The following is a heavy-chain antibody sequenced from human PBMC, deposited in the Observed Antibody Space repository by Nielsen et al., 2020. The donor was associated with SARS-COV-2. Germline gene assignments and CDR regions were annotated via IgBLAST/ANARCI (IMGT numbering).Heavy chain of an antibody. CDR3: ARDLTYCSSTSCYTGLGSRYYMDV. V-gene: IGHV1-46*01. D-gene: IGHD2-2*02. Sequence: WVRQAPGQGLEWMGIINPSGGSTSYAQKFQGRVTMTRDTSTSTVYMKLSSLRSEDTAVYYCARDLTYCSSTSCYTGLGSRYYMDVWGKGTTVTVSS. J-gene: IGHJ6*03. CDR2: INPSGGST.